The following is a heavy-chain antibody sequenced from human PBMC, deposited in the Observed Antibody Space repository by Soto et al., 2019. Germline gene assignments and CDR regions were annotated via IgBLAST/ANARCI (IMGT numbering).Heavy chain of an antibody. CDR2: IYYSGST. J-gene: IGHJ4*02. CDR1: GGSISSGDYY. CDR3: ARLYTGYESFDY. D-gene: IGHD5-12*01. V-gene: IGHV4-30-4*08. Sequence: QVQLQEAGPGLMKPSQTLSLSCTVSGGSISSGDYYWSWIRQPPGKGLEWIGYIYYSGSTYYKPSLKSRSTISIDTSKNQFFLRLDSVTAADTAVYYCARLYTGYESFDYWGQGTLGTVSS.